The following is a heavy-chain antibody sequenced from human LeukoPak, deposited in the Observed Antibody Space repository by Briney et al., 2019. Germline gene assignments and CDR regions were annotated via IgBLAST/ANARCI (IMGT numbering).Heavy chain of an antibody. V-gene: IGHV4-59*01. Sequence: PSETLSLTCAVYGGSFSGYYWSWIRPPPGKGLAWIGYINDSGSTNYNPSLRGRVTISVDTFKNQFSLKLNFVTAADTAVYICARVTEWNDRAYWGQGTLGTVSS. CDR2: INDSGST. D-gene: IGHD1-1*01. CDR1: GGSFSGYY. CDR3: ARVTEWNDRAY. J-gene: IGHJ4*02.